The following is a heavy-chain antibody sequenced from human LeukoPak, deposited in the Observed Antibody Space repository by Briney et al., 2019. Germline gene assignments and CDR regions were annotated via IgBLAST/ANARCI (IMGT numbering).Heavy chain of an antibody. CDR3: ARPASRYCTNGVCSGFDY. CDR1: GYTFTSYG. V-gene: IGHV1-18*01. D-gene: IGHD2-8*01. CDR2: ISAYNGNT. Sequence: ASVKVSCKASGYTFTSYGISWVRQAPGQGLGWMGWISAYNGNTNYAQKLQGRVTMTTDTSTSTAYMELRSLRSDDTVVYYCARPASRYCTNGVCSGFDYWGQGTLVTVSS. J-gene: IGHJ4*02.